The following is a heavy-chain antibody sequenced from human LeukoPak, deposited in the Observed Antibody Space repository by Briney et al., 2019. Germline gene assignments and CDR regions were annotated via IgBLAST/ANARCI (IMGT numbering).Heavy chain of an antibody. Sequence: SETLSLTCTVSGGSISSYYWSWIRQPPGKGLEWIGYIYYSGSTNYNPSLKSRVTISVDTSKNQFSLKLSSVTAADTAVYFCAREWGVLEQYFDYWGQGTLVTVSS. CDR1: GGSISSYY. V-gene: IGHV4-59*12. CDR3: AREWGVLEQYFDY. D-gene: IGHD1/OR15-1a*01. CDR2: IYYSGST. J-gene: IGHJ4*02.